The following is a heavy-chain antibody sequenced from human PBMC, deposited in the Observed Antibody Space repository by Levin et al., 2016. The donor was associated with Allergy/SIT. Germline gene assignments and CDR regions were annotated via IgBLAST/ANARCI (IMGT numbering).Heavy chain of an antibody. Sequence: SCAASGFTFSSYGMHWVRQAPGKGLEWVAVISYDGSNKYYADSVKGRFTISRDNSKNTLYLQMNSLRAEDTAVYYCAKDLLCSSTSCYGVAQTYYYYGMDVWGQGTTVTVSS. CDR2: ISYDGSNK. CDR1: GFTFSSYG. J-gene: IGHJ6*02. D-gene: IGHD2-2*01. CDR3: AKDLLCSSTSCYGVAQTYYYYGMDV. V-gene: IGHV3-30*18.